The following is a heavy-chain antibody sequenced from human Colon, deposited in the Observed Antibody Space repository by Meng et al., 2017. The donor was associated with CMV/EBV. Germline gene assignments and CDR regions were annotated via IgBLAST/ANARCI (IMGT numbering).Heavy chain of an antibody. CDR1: GASITSYY. CDR2: VYISGNT. J-gene: IGHJ4*02. CDR3: ARDSNLSGLAY. D-gene: IGHD3-10*01. V-gene: IGHV4-4*07. Sequence: GQRRVAGPGLVEPSETPSLPCTVSGASITSYYWSWVRQPGGKGLEWIGRVYISGNTNYNPSLKSRVTMSIDTSKNQLSLNIRSVTAADTAVYYCARDSNLSGLAYWGQGTLVTVSS.